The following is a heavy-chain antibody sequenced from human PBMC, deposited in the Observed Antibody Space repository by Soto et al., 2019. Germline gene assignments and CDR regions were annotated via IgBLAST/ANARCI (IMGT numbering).Heavy chain of an antibody. CDR1: GFTFSSYA. CDR2: ISGSGGST. Sequence: PGGSLRLSCAASGFTFSSYAMSWVRQAPGKGLEWVSAISGSGGSTYYADSVKGRFTISRDNSKNTLYLQMNSLRAEDTAVYYCAKAVFIAAAEGGYYGMDVWGQGTTVTVS. V-gene: IGHV3-23*01. CDR3: AKAVFIAAAEGGYYGMDV. J-gene: IGHJ6*02. D-gene: IGHD6-13*01.